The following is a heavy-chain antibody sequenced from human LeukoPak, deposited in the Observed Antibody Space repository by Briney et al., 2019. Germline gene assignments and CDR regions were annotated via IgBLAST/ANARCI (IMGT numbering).Heavy chain of an antibody. D-gene: IGHD2-15*01. Sequence: GGSLRLSCAVSGFTFSSYWMSWVRQAPGKGLEWVANINQDGSEKYYVDSVKGRFTISRDNAKNSLYLQMNSLRAEDTAVYYCAREGCSGGSCYHNWFDPWGQGTLVTVSS. J-gene: IGHJ5*02. CDR1: GFTFSSYW. CDR3: AREGCSGGSCYHNWFDP. V-gene: IGHV3-7*01. CDR2: INQDGSEK.